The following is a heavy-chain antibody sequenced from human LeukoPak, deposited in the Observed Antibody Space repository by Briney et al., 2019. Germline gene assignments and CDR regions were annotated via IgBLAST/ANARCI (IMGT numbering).Heavy chain of an antibody. D-gene: IGHD3-22*01. CDR2: IKPGGSEK. CDR1: GFTFSDYW. Sequence: GGSLRLSCAASGFTFSDYWMSWVRQAPGKGLQWVANIKPGGSEKYYVDSVKGRFTISRDNSKNTLYLQMNSLRAEDTAVYYCARELGDTMIVAEGYFDYWGQGTLVTVSS. J-gene: IGHJ4*02. V-gene: IGHV3-7*01. CDR3: ARELGDTMIVAEGYFDY.